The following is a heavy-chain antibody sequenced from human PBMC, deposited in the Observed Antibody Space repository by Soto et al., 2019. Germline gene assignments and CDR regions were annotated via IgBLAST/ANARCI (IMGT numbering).Heavy chain of an antibody. Sequence: ASVKVSCKASGYTFTVYYMHWVRQAPGQGLEWMGWINPNSGGTNYAQKFQGRVTMTRDTSISTAYMELSRLRSDDTAVYYCARAGIAARPTNWFDPWGQGTLVTVSS. D-gene: IGHD6-6*01. CDR1: GYTFTVYY. V-gene: IGHV1-2*02. J-gene: IGHJ5*02. CDR3: ARAGIAARPTNWFDP. CDR2: INPNSGGT.